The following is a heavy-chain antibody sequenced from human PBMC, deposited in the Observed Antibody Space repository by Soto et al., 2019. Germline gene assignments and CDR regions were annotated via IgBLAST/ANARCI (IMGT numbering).Heavy chain of an antibody. CDR1: GGSVSSNSAT. D-gene: IGHD6-13*01. Sequence: SETQSLPCAIAGGSVSSNSATWNWIRQSPSRGLEWLGRTYYRSKWYNDYAVSVKSRITINPDTSKNQFSLQLNSVTPEDTAVYYCARDRGSSWIAFDIWGQGTMVTVSS. J-gene: IGHJ3*02. CDR2: TYYRSKWYN. V-gene: IGHV6-1*01. CDR3: ARDRGSSWIAFDI.